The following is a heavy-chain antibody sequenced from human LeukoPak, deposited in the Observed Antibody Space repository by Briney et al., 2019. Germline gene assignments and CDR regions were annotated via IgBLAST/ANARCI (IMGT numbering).Heavy chain of an antibody. CDR2: IYYSGST. D-gene: IGHD6-19*01. CDR1: GGSISSYY. CDR3: ARDKGGWWGGIFDY. J-gene: IGHJ4*02. Sequence: PSETLSLTCTVSGGSISSYYWSWIRQPPGKGLEWIGYIYYSGSTNYNPSLKSRVTISVDTSKNQFSLKLSSVTAADTAVYYCARDKGGWWGGIFDYWGQGTLVTVSS. V-gene: IGHV4-59*01.